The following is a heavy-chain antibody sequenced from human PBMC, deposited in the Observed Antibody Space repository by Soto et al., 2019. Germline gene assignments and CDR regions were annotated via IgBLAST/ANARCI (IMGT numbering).Heavy chain of an antibody. Sequence: QVQLEESGGGVVQPGRSLRLSCAASGFTFSRHTMHWVRQATDKELEWVASISYDGSNKYYADSVKGRFTISRDNSKNTLSVQMDSLRAEDTAVYYCARDRLRLGELSLLGYFYYSGQGTLVTVSS. V-gene: IGHV3-30*04. D-gene: IGHD3-16*02. J-gene: IGHJ4*02. CDR2: ISYDGSNK. CDR1: GFTFSRHT. CDR3: ARDRLRLGELSLLGYFYY.